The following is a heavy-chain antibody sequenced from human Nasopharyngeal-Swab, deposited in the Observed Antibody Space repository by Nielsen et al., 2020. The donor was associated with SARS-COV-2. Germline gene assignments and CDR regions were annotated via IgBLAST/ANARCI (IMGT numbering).Heavy chain of an antibody. V-gene: IGHV3-7*01. CDR2: INEDGSEK. CDR3: ARGGAVAGNDYYYGMDV. Sequence: GESLKISCAASGFTFSSYWMSWVRQAPGKGLEWVANINEDGSEKYYVDSVKGRFTTSRDNAKKSLDLQMNSLRAEDTAVYYCARGGAVAGNDYYYGMDVWGQGTTVTVSS. D-gene: IGHD6-19*01. CDR1: GFTFSSYW. J-gene: IGHJ6*02.